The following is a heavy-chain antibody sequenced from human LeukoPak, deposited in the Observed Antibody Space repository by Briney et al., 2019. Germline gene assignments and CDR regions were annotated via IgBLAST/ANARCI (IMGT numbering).Heavy chain of an antibody. V-gene: IGHV3-74*01. CDR2: IQGDGSNT. Sequence: GGSLRLSCVASGFTFSKNWMHWVRQAPGKGLVWVSRIQGDGSNTNYADSVKGRFSISRDNAKNTLYLQMNSLRAEDTAVYYCAKGDGYNLPEYFQHWGQGTLVTVSS. CDR3: AKGDGYNLPEYFQH. CDR1: GFTFSKNW. J-gene: IGHJ1*01. D-gene: IGHD5-24*01.